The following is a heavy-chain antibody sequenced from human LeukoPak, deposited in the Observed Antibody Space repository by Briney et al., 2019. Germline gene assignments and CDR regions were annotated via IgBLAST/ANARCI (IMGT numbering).Heavy chain of an antibody. Sequence: ASVKVSCKASGYTFTGYYMHWVRQAPGQGLEWMGWINPNSGNTGYAQKFQGRVTITRNTSISTTYMELSSLRPEDTAVYYCARSDTAMVEKFDPWGQGTLVTVSS. CDR1: GYTFTGYY. CDR3: ARSDTAMVEKFDP. J-gene: IGHJ5*02. CDR2: INPNSGNT. D-gene: IGHD5-18*01. V-gene: IGHV1-8*03.